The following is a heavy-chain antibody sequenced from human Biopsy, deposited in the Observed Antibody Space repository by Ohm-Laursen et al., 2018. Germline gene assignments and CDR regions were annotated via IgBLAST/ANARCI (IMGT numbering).Heavy chain of an antibody. Sequence: SLRLSCAASGFTFSAACMYWVRQAPGKGLECVALVKSNANGGTKEYAAPVEGRFSISRDDSRNTVYLHMSSLNTDDTAMFFCTAGIPGLSRSSDYWGQGTLVTVSS. CDR1: GFTFSAAC. CDR3: TAGIPGLSRSSDY. D-gene: IGHD3-10*01. V-gene: IGHV3-15*05. CDR2: VKSNANGGTK. J-gene: IGHJ4*02.